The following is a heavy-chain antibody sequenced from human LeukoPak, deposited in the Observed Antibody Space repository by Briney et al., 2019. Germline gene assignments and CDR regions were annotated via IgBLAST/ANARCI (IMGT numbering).Heavy chain of an antibody. CDR2: INTDGSST. J-gene: IGHJ4*02. CDR1: GFTFSNYW. V-gene: IGHV3-74*01. D-gene: IGHD2-8*01. Sequence: PGGSLRLSCAASGFTFSNYWMHWVRQAPGKGLVWVSRINTDGSSTNYADSVKSRFTISRDNAKNTLYLQMNSLRAEDTAMYYCAGVGPDYWGQGTLVTVSS. CDR3: AGVGPDY.